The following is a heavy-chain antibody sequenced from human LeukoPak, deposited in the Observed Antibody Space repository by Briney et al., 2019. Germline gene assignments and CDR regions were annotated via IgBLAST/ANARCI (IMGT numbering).Heavy chain of an antibody. J-gene: IGHJ4*02. CDR1: GFTFSTYA. D-gene: IGHD7-27*01. CDR2: ISGSGDNT. V-gene: IGHV3-23*01. Sequence: PGGSLRLSCAASGFTFSTYAMTWVRQAPGKGLEWVSAISGSGDNTYYADSVKGRFTISRDNSKNTLYLQMYSLRAEDTAVYYCAKVSDWGRPSYIDYWGQGTLVTASS. CDR3: AKVSDWGRPSYIDY.